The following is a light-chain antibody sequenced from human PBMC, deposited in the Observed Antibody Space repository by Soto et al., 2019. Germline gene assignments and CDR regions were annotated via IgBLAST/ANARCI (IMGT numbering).Light chain of an antibody. Sequence: QSVLTQPRSVSGSPGQSVTISCTGTSSDVGGYNYVSWYQQHPGKAPKLMIYDVSKRPSGVPDRFSGSKSGNTASLTISGLHAEDEADYYCCSSACSHVFGTVTKVTDL. J-gene: IGLJ1*01. CDR1: SSDVGGYNY. CDR3: CSSACSHV. V-gene: IGLV2-11*01. CDR2: DVS.